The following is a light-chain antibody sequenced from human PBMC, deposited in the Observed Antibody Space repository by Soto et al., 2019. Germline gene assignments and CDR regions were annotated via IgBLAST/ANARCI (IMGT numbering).Light chain of an antibody. CDR2: DVS. Sequence: QSVLTQPASVSGSPGQSITISCTGTSSDVGGYNYVSWYQQHPGKAPKLIIYDVSNRPSGVSNRFSGSKSGNTASLTISGLQAEDEADYSCSSYTSSSTMVFGGGTQLTVL. V-gene: IGLV2-14*01. J-gene: IGLJ2*01. CDR1: SSDVGGYNY. CDR3: SSYTSSSTMV.